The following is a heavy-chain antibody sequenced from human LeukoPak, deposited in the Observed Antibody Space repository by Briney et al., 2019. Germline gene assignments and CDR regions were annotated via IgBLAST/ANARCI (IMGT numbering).Heavy chain of an antibody. CDR1: GASISSYY. CDR2: IYTTGST. V-gene: IGHV4-4*07. D-gene: IGHD3-9*01. Sequence: PSETLSLTCNVSGASISSYYWSWIRQPAGKGLEWIGRIYTTGSTNYNPSLKSRVTMSVDTSKNQFSLNVSSVTAADAAVYYCAKEESDWSSLGYYYHYMDVWGKGTTVTISS. J-gene: IGHJ6*03. CDR3: AKEESDWSSLGYYYHYMDV.